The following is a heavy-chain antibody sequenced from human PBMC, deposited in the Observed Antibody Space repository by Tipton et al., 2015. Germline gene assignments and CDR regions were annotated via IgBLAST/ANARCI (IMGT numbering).Heavy chain of an antibody. Sequence: GLVKPSETLSLTCDVSGYSISSDYYWSWIRQSPGKGLEWIGSISHSGNTYYNPSLKSRVTMSRDTSKNQFSLKLTSVTAADTAVYYCARDLEHGMDVWGQGTTVTVSS. CDR1: GYSISSDYY. CDR3: ARDLEHGMDV. CDR2: ISHSGNT. D-gene: IGHD5-24*01. V-gene: IGHV4-38-2*02. J-gene: IGHJ6*02.